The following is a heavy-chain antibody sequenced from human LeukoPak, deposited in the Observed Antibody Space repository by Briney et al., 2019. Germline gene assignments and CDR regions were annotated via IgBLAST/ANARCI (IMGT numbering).Heavy chain of an antibody. CDR3: AARRGIAVNWFDP. D-gene: IGHD6-19*01. Sequence: ASVKVSCKASGFTFTSSAMQWVRQARGQRLEWIGWILVGSGNTNYAQKFQERVTITRDMSTSTAYMELSSLRSEDTAVYYCAARRGIAVNWFDPWGEGTLVTVSS. J-gene: IGHJ5*02. CDR1: GFTFTSSA. CDR2: ILVGSGNT. V-gene: IGHV1-58*02.